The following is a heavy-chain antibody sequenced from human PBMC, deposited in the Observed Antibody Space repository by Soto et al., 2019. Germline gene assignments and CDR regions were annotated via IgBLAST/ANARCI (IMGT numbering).Heavy chain of an antibody. D-gene: IGHD5-18*01. Sequence: QVQLVQSGAEVKKPGASVKVSCKASGYTFTSYGISWVRQAPGQGREWMGWISAYNGNTHYAQKLQGRVTMTTDTSKSTAYMELRRLRSDDTAVYYCASAVDTGMTYYGMDVWGQGTTVTVSS. CDR3: ASAVDTGMTYYGMDV. V-gene: IGHV1-18*01. CDR1: GYTFTSYG. J-gene: IGHJ6*02. CDR2: ISAYNGNT.